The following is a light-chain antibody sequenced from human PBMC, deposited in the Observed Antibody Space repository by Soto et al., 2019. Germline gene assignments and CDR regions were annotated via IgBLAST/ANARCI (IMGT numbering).Light chain of an antibody. CDR2: LGS. CDR3: MQALQTLLT. CDR1: QSLLHSNGYNY. J-gene: IGKJ5*01. V-gene: IGKV2-28*01. Sequence: EIVMTQSPLSLPVTPGEPASISCRSSQSLLHSNGYNYLDWYLQKPGQAPQLLIYLGSNRASGVPDRFSSSGSGTEFTLKMSRVEAEDVGVYYCMQALQTLLTFGQGTRLEIK.